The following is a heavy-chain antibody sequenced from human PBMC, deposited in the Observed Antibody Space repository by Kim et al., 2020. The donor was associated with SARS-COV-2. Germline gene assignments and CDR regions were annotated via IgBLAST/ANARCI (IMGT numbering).Heavy chain of an antibody. CDR1: GFTFSSYS. CDR2: ISSSSSTI. D-gene: IGHD6-19*01. Sequence: GGSLRLSCAASGFTFSSYSMNWVRQAPGKGLEWVSYISSSSSTIYYADSVKGRFTISRDNAKNSLYLQMNSLRDEDTAVYYCARVGIAVADNYFDYWGQGTLVTVSS. CDR3: ARVGIAVADNYFDY. J-gene: IGHJ4*02. V-gene: IGHV3-48*02.